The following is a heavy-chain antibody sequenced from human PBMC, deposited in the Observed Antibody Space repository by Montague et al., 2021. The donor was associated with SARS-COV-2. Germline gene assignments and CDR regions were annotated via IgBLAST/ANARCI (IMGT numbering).Heavy chain of an antibody. J-gene: IGHJ4*02. Sequence: CAISGDSVSSNSAAWNWIRQSPSRGLEWLGRTYYRSKWYNDYAVSVKSRITISPDTSKNQFSLQLNSVTPEDTAVYYCARNVAVAGRAEGFDYWGQGTLVTVSS. V-gene: IGHV6-1*01. D-gene: IGHD6-19*01. CDR3: ARNVAVAGRAEGFDY. CDR2: TYYRSKWYN. CDR1: GDSVSSNSAA.